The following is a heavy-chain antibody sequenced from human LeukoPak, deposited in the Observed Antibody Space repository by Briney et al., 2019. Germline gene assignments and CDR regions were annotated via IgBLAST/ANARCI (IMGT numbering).Heavy chain of an antibody. CDR3: ARSPISQSSSSSHYYFDY. Sequence: PSETLSLTCAVYGGPFSGYYWSWIRQPPGKGLEWIGEINHSGSTNYNPSLKSRVTISVDTSKNQFSLKLSSVTAADTAVYYCARSPISQSSSSSHYYFDYWGQGTLVTVSS. V-gene: IGHV4-34*01. J-gene: IGHJ4*02. D-gene: IGHD6-6*01. CDR2: INHSGST. CDR1: GGPFSGYY.